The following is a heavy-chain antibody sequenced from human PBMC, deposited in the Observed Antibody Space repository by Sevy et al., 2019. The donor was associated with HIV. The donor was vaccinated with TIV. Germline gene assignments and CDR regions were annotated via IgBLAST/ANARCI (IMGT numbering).Heavy chain of an antibody. CDR1: GFTFSSYG. CDR2: ISYDGSNK. Sequence: GGCLRLSCAASGFTFSSYGMHWVRQAPGKGLEWVAVISYDGSNKYYADSVKGRFTISRDNSKNTLYLQMNSLRAEDTAVYYCAKVDYWGQGTLVTVSS. J-gene: IGHJ4*02. V-gene: IGHV3-30*18. CDR3: AKVDY.